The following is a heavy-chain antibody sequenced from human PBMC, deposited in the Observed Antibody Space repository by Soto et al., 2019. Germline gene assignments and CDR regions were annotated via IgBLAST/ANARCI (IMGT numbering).Heavy chain of an antibody. Sequence: QITLKESGPALVKPTQTLTLTCTFSGFSLSTSGVSVGWIRPPPGKALEWLALIYWADAKPYSPSLKSRLTITKDTSKNQVVLTMTNMDPVDTATYYCAHRPGGSSTYYFDYWGQGTLVTVSS. CDR2: IYWADAK. J-gene: IGHJ4*02. CDR3: AHRPGGSSTYYFDY. CDR1: GFSLSTSGVS. D-gene: IGHD6-6*01. V-gene: IGHV2-5*02.